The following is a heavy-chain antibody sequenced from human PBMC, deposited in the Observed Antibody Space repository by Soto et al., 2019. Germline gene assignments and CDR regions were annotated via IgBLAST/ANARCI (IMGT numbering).Heavy chain of an antibody. V-gene: IGHV3-30*04. J-gene: IGHJ3*02. CDR2: ISYDGSNK. D-gene: IGHD1-26*01. Sequence: GGSLSLSCAASGCTFSSYAMHWVRQAPGKGLEWVAVISYDGSNKYYADSVNGRFTSSRDNTKNMLYLQMNSLRAEDTAGYYCARYSYSGSYYGATDAFDIWGQGTMVTVSS. CDR3: ARYSYSGSYYGATDAFDI. CDR1: GCTFSSYA.